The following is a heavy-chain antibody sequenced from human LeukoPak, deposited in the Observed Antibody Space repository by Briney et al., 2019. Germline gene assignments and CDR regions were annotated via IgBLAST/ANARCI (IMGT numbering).Heavy chain of an antibody. CDR2: IYYSGST. V-gene: IGHV4-59*01. CDR3: AREDSSGADY. Sequence: NPSETLSLTCTVSGGSISSYYWSWIRQPPGKGLEWIGYIYYSGSTNYNPSLKSRVTISVDTSKNQFSLKLSSVTAADTAVYYCAREDSSGADYWGQGTLVTVSS. J-gene: IGHJ4*02. CDR1: GGSISSYY. D-gene: IGHD6-19*01.